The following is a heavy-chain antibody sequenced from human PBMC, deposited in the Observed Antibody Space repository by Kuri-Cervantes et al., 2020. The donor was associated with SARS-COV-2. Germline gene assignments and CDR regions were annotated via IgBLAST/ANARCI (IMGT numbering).Heavy chain of an antibody. CDR2: ISDDGINK. CDR1: GFTFTSYA. Sequence: GESLKISCAASGFTFTSYAIHWVRQAPGKGLEWVAVISDDGINKYYADSVKGRFTISRDNSKNRLYLQTTSLRTEDTAVYYCARAEYSGTYLGWEYFQHWGQGTLVTVSS. CDR3: ARAEYSGTYLGWEYFQH. V-gene: IGHV3-30-3*01. D-gene: IGHD1-26*01. J-gene: IGHJ1*01.